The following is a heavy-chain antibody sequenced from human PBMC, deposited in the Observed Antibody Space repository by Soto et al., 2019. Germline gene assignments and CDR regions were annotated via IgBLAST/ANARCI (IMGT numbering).Heavy chain of an antibody. J-gene: IGHJ4*02. D-gene: IGHD6-19*01. CDR2: IRNKANSYTT. CDR1: GFTFSDHY. Sequence: GGSLRVSCAACGFTFSDHYMDWVRQAPGKGLEWVGRIRNKANSYTTEYAASVKGRFTISRDDSKNSLYLQMNSLQTEDTAVYYCARGYRSGWEDYWGQGTQVTVSS. CDR3: ARGYRSGWEDY. V-gene: IGHV3-72*01.